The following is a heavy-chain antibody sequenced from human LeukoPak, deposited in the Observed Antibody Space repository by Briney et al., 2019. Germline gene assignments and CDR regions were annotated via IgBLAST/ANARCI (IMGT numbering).Heavy chain of an antibody. J-gene: IGHJ4*02. D-gene: IGHD3-10*01. CDR3: ARSAFTTGRFDY. CDR2: IFYSGRT. V-gene: IGHV4-31*03. CDR1: GDSMSSGSYY. Sequence: PSQTLSLTCTVSGDSMSSGSYYWSWIRQHPGKGLEWIGYIFYSGRTYYNPSLKSRLTISIVTSKELFSLNLTSVTAADTAVYYCARSAFTTGRFDYWAQGTLVTVSS.